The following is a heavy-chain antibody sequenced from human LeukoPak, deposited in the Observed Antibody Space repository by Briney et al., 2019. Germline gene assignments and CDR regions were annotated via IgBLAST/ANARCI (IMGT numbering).Heavy chain of an antibody. CDR3: AKSPMIVLVNWFDP. J-gene: IGHJ5*02. CDR1: GFTVSSNY. CDR2: IYSGGST. V-gene: IGHV3-66*01. D-gene: IGHD3-22*01. Sequence: GGSLRLSCAASGFTVSSNYMSWVRQAPGKGLEWVSVIYSGGSTSYADSVKGRFTISRDNSKNTLYLQMNSLRAEDTAVYYCAKSPMIVLVNWFDPWGQGTLVTVSS.